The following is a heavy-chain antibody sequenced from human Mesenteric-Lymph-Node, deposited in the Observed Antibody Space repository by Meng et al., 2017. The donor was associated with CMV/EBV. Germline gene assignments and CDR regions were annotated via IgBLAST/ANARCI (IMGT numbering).Heavy chain of an antibody. J-gene: IGHJ4*02. Sequence: FTRYGISSVRQAPGPGLEWMRWIRAYNGNTPYAQELQGRVTVPTDTSTSTASMDLRSLRSDDTAVYYCAPGGYCSSTSCLRVGSIDYWGQGTLVTVSS. CDR1: FTRYG. D-gene: IGHD2-2*01. CDR2: IRAYNGNT. CDR3: APGGYCSSTSCLRVGSIDY. V-gene: IGHV1-18*01.